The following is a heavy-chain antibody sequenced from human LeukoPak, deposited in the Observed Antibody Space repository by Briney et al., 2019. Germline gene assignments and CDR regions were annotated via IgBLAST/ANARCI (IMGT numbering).Heavy chain of an antibody. CDR1: GFTFSSYW. J-gene: IGHJ4*02. CDR3: ARDRRYSSGWYVPYYFDY. V-gene: IGHV3-7*01. CDR2: IKQDGSEK. D-gene: IGHD6-19*01. Sequence: GGSLRLSCAASGFTFSSYWMSWVRQAPGKGLEWVANIKQDGSEKYYVDSVKGRFTISRDNAKNSLYLQMNSLRAEDTAVYYCARDRRYSSGWYVPYYFDYWGQGTLSPSPQ.